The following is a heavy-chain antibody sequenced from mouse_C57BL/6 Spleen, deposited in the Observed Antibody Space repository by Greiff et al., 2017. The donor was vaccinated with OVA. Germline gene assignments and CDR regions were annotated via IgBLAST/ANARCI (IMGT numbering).Heavy chain of an antibody. J-gene: IGHJ1*03. CDR3: AKNYYYGSSYWYFDV. V-gene: IGHV2-4*01. Sequence: VQLQQSGPGLVQPSQSLSITCTVSGFSLTSYGVHWVRQPPGKGLEWLGVIWSGGSTDYNAAFISRLSISKDNSKSQVFFKMNSLQADDTAIYYCAKNYYYGSSYWYFDVWGTGTTVTVSS. D-gene: IGHD1-1*01. CDR1: GFSLTSYG. CDR2: IWSGGST.